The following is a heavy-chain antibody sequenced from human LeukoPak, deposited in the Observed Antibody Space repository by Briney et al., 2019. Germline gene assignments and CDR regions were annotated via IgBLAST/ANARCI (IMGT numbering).Heavy chain of an antibody. D-gene: IGHD2-15*01. J-gene: IGHJ6*02. Sequence: GASVKVSFKASGYTFTIYDINWVRQATGQGLEWMGWMNPNSGNTGYAQKFQGRVTMTRNTSISTAYMELSSLRSEDTAVYYCARADIVVVVAATRPYYYYYYGMDVWGQGTTVTVSS. CDR1: GYTFTIYD. CDR3: ARADIVVVVAATRPYYYYYYGMDV. V-gene: IGHV1-8*01. CDR2: MNPNSGNT.